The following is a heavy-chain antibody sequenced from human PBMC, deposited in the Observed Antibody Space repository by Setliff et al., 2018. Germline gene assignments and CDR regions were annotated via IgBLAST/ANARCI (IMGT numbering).Heavy chain of an antibody. CDR3: ARLPNYVWGSPVDY. CDR1: GASITNINYY. Sequence: SETLSLTCTVSGASITNINYYWGLIRQPPGKGLEWIGSIFYSGRTFYNPSLKSRVTISVDTSKNQFSLTLSSVTAADTAVYYCARLPNYVWGSPVDYWGQGTLVTVPQ. V-gene: IGHV4-39*01. D-gene: IGHD3-16*01. J-gene: IGHJ4*02. CDR2: IFYSGRT.